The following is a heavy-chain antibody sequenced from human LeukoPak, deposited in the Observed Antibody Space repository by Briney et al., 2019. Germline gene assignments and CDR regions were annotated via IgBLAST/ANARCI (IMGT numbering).Heavy chain of an antibody. CDR1: GFTVSSHY. CDR3: ATISPFGDYTGP. D-gene: IGHD4-17*01. J-gene: IGHJ5*02. V-gene: IGHV3-23*01. CDR2: ISGSGGST. Sequence: GGSLRLSCAASGFTVSSHYMSWVRQAPGKGLEWVSAISGSGGSTYYADSVKGRFTISRDNSKNTLYLQMNSLRAEDTAVYYWATISPFGDYTGPGGQGTLVTVPS.